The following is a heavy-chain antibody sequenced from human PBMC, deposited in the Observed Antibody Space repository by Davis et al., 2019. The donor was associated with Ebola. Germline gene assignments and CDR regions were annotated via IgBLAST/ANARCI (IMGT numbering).Heavy chain of an antibody. D-gene: IGHD7-27*01. CDR2: ISAVNGNV. J-gene: IGHJ5*02. V-gene: IGHV1-18*01. CDR3: ARDPATGEAWFDP. CDR1: GYTFSNFG. Sequence: ASVKVSCKTSGYTFSNFGITWVRQAPGQGLEWMGWISAVNGNVNYAQKVLGRVSMSTDTSTSTAFMELRGLTSDDTAVYYCARDPATGEAWFDPWGQGTLVTVSS.